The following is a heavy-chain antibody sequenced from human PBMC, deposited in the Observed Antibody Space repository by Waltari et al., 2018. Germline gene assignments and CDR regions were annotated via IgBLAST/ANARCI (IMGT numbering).Heavy chain of an antibody. V-gene: IGHV3-11*04. CDR1: GFTFRYYY. D-gene: IGHD7-27*01. CDR3: ARLAGDSYWYFDL. J-gene: IGHJ2*01. CDR2: ISSSGSTI. Sequence: QVQLVGSGGGLVKPGGALGLSCAASGFTFRYYYLSWIRQAPGKGLEWVSYISSSGSTIYYADSVKGRFTISRDNAKNSLYLQMNSLRAEDTAVYYCARLAGDSYWYFDLWGRGTLVTVSS.